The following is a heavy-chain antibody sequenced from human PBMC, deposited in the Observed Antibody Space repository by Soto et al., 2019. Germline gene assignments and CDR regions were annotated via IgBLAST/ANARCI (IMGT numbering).Heavy chain of an antibody. J-gene: IGHJ6*02. CDR3: ARRNYYDSSGYYYYYGMDV. D-gene: IGHD3-22*01. CDR2: IIPILGIA. Sequence: ASVKVSCKASGGTFSSYAISWVRQAPGQGLEWMGGIIPILGIANYAQKFQGRVTITADKSTSTAYMELSSLRSEDTAVYYCARRNYYDSSGYYYYYGMDVWGQGTTVTVSS. CDR1: GGTFSSYA. V-gene: IGHV1-69*10.